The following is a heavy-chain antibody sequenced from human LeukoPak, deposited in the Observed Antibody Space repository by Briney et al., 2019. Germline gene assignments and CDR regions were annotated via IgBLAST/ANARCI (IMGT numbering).Heavy chain of an antibody. V-gene: IGHV3-48*01. D-gene: IGHD1-26*01. J-gene: IGHJ4*02. Sequence: QPGGSLRLSCAASGFTFSSYAMTWVRQAPGKGLEWVPYLSSSSNTIYYADSVKGRFTISRDNAKNSLYLQMNSLRAEDTAVYYCATESGTYSGTCFDYWGQGTLVTVSS. CDR2: LSSSSNTI. CDR1: GFTFSSYA. CDR3: ATESGTYSGTCFDY.